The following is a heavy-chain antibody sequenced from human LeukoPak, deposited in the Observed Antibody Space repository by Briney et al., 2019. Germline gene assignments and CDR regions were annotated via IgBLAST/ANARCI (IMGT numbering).Heavy chain of an antibody. Sequence: SVKVSCKASGGTFSSYAISWVRQAPGQGLEWMGGIIPIFGTANYAQKFQGRVTITADESTSTAYMELSSLRSEDTAVYYCARRITIFGPDDYWGQGTLVTFSA. V-gene: IGHV1-69*13. CDR3: ARRITIFGPDDY. D-gene: IGHD3-3*01. CDR2: IIPIFGTA. CDR1: GGTFSSYA. J-gene: IGHJ4*02.